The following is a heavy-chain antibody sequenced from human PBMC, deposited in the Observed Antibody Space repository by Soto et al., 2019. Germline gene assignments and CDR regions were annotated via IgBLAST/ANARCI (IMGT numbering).Heavy chain of an antibody. D-gene: IGHD2-21*02. CDR2: ISYDGSTK. J-gene: IGHJ5*02. V-gene: IGHV3-30*18. CDR3: AKASGDYGNWFDP. CDR1: GFTISGHG. Sequence: QVQLVESGGGVVQPGGSLRLSCAASGFTISGHGMHWVRQAPGNGLEWVAVISYDGSTKYYIDSVRGRFTISRDNSKNTLYLQMNSLRAEDAAVYYCAKASGDYGNWFDPWGQGALVTVSS.